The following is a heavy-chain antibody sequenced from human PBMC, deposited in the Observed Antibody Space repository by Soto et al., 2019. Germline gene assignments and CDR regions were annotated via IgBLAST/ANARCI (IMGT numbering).Heavy chain of an antibody. CDR1: GFMFSGYA. CDR2: ISYDGSNK. J-gene: IGHJ3*02. Sequence: PGGSLRLSCAASGFMFSGYAMHWVRQAPGTGLEWVAVISYDGSNKYYADSVKGRFTISRDKSKNTLYLQMNSLRAEDTAVYYCARAAVWRSGYYAGDGFDIWGQGTMVTVSS. D-gene: IGHD3-3*01. CDR3: ARAAVWRSGYYAGDGFDI. V-gene: IGHV3-30-3*01.